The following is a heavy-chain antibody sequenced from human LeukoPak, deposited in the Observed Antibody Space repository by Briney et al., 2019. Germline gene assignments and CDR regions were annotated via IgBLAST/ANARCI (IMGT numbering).Heavy chain of an antibody. CDR1: GFTFDDYA. Sequence: GGSLRLSCAASGFTFDDYAMHWVRQAPGKGLEWVSGISWNSGSIGYADSVKGRFTISRDNSKNTLYLQMNSLRAEDTAVYYCAKDRGDCGGDCYWFDYWGQGTLVTVSS. CDR2: ISWNSGSI. J-gene: IGHJ4*02. D-gene: IGHD2-21*02. CDR3: AKDRGDCGGDCYWFDY. V-gene: IGHV3-9*01.